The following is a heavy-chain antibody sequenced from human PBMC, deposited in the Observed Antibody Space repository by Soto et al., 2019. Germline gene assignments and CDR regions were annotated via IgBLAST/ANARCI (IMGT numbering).Heavy chain of an antibody. CDR1: GFTFSSYG. D-gene: IGHD4-17*01. Sequence: QVQLVESGGGVVQPGRSLRLSCAASGFTFSSYGMHWVRQAPGKGLEWVAVIWYDGSNKYYADSVKGRFTISRDNSKNTLYLQMNSLRAEDTAVYYCARAGKTTVIKTREYGMDVWGQGTTVTVSS. J-gene: IGHJ6*02. CDR2: IWYDGSNK. V-gene: IGHV3-33*01. CDR3: ARAGKTTVIKTREYGMDV.